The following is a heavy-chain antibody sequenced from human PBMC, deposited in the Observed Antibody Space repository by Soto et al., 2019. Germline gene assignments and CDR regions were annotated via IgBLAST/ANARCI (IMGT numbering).Heavy chain of an antibody. CDR3: ARRMTVGPPDS. CDR2: ISYDGNKK. D-gene: IGHD1-26*01. CDR1: GFTLSSYS. V-gene: IGHV3-30*04. Sequence: HPGGSLRLSCAASGFTLSSYSMHWVRQAPGKGLEWVALISYDGNKKFYEDSVKGRFNISRDTSKNSLYLQMNSLRLEDTAIYYCARRMTVGPPDSWGHGTLVNVSS. J-gene: IGHJ5*01.